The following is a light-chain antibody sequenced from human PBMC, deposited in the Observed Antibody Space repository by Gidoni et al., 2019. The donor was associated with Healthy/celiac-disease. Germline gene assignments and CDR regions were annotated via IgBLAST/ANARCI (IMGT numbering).Light chain of an antibody. Sequence: ELVLTQSPATLSLSPGERATLSCRASQSVSSYLAWYQQKPGQAPRLLIYDASNRATGSPARFSGSGSGTDFTLTISSLEPEDFAVYYCQQRSNWPTFGQXTRLEIK. V-gene: IGKV3-11*01. CDR2: DAS. CDR1: QSVSSY. J-gene: IGKJ5*01. CDR3: QQRSNWPT.